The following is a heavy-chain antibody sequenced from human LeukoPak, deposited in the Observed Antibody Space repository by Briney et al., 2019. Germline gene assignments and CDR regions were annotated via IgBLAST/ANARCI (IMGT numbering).Heavy chain of an antibody. CDR2: INHSGST. CDR3: ARFDYYDSSGYYSFDY. Sequence: SETLSLTCAVYGGSFSGYYWSWIRQPPGKGLEWIGEINHSGSTNYNPSLKSRVNISVDTSKNQFSLKLSSVTAADTAVYYCARFDYYDSSGYYSFDYWGQGTLVTVSS. V-gene: IGHV4-34*01. J-gene: IGHJ4*02. CDR1: GGSFSGYY. D-gene: IGHD3-22*01.